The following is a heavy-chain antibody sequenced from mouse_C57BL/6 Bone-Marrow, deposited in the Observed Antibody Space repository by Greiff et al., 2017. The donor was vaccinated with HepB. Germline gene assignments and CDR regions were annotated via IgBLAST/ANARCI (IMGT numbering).Heavy chain of an antibody. D-gene: IGHD1-1*01. Sequence: VMLVESGPGLVQPSQSLSITCTVSGFSLTSYGVHWVRQSPGKGLEWLGVIWSGGSTDYNAAFISRLSISKDNSKSQVFFKMNSLQADDTAIYYCARNLLLFAYWGQGTLVTVSA. V-gene: IGHV2-2*01. CDR2: IWSGGST. CDR3: ARNLLLFAY. CDR1: GFSLTSYG. J-gene: IGHJ3*01.